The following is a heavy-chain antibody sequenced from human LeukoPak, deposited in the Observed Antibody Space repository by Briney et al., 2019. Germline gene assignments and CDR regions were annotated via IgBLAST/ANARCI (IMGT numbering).Heavy chain of an antibody. CDR2: ISAYNGNT. V-gene: IGHV1-18*01. CDR3: ARDVRGTPDY. D-gene: IGHD3-10*02. Sequence: YTFXXXGISWVRQAPGQGLEWMGWISAYNGNTNYAQKLQGRVTMTTDTSTSTAYMELRSLRSDDTAVYYCARDVRGTPDYWGQGTLVTVSS. J-gene: IGHJ4*02. CDR1: YTFXXXG.